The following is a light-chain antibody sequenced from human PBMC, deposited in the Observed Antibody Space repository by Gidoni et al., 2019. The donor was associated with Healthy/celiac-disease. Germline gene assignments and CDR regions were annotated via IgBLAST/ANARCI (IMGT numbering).Light chain of an antibody. Sequence: QSALTQPASVSGSPGQSITISCTGTSSDVGGYNYVSWYQQHPGKAPKLMIYDVSNRPSGVSNRFSGSKSCNTASLTISWLQAEDEADYYCSSYTSSSTRRVFGGGTKLTVL. J-gene: IGLJ3*02. CDR1: SSDVGGYNY. V-gene: IGLV2-14*01. CDR3: SSYTSSSTRRV. CDR2: DVS.